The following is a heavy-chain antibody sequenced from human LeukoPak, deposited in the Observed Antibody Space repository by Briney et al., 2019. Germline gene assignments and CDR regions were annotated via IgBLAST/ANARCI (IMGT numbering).Heavy chain of an antibody. J-gene: IGHJ4*02. CDR2: ISGSGGST. V-gene: IGHV3-23*01. CDR3: AKGWLSTKVRGVIPCYFDY. CDR1: GFTFSSYA. Sequence: GGSLRLSCAASGFTFSSYAMSWVRQAPGKGLEWVSAISGSGGSTYYADSVKGRFTISRDNSKNTLYLQMNSLRAEDTAVYYCAKGWLSTKVRGVIPCYFDYWGQGTLVTVSS. D-gene: IGHD3-10*01.